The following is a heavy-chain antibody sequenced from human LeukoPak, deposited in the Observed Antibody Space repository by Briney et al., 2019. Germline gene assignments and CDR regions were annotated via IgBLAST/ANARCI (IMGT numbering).Heavy chain of an antibody. J-gene: IGHJ4*02. V-gene: IGHV4-59*12. Sequence: SETLSLTCTVSGGSISSYYWSWIRQPPGKGLEWIGYIYYSGRTKYNPSLKSRVTISVDTSKNQFSLKLTSVTAADTAIYYCSRESGAFCPFGYWGQGTLVIVPS. CDR2: IYYSGRT. D-gene: IGHD1-26*01. CDR3: SRESGAFCPFGY. CDR1: GGSISSYY.